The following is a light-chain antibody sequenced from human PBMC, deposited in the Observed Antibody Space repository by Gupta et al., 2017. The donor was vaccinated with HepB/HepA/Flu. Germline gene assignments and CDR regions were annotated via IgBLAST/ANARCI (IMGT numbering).Light chain of an antibody. CDR1: QTIGNF. J-gene: IGKJ2*01. CDR2: DAF. CDR3: QQRVSWPTT. Sequence: EIVLTQSPVTLSLSPGERATISCRASQTIGNFLGWYQQKPGQAPRLLIFDAFNVATGVPDRFSGSASGTDFTLTISSLEPEDFAVYYCQQRVSWPTTFGQGTKLEIK. V-gene: IGKV3-11*01.